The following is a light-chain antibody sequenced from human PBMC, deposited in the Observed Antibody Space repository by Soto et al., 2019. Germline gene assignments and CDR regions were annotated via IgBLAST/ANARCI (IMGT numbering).Light chain of an antibody. CDR3: SSYTSDTSPYV. CDR1: SSDVGDNY. CDR2: EVS. J-gene: IGLJ1*01. Sequence: QSALTQPPSASGSPGQSVTISCTGTSSDVGDNYVSWYQQHLGKAPKLIIYEVSQRPSGVPDRFSGSKSGNTASLTISGLQADDEGDYYCSSYTSDTSPYVFGTGTKVTV. V-gene: IGLV2-8*01.